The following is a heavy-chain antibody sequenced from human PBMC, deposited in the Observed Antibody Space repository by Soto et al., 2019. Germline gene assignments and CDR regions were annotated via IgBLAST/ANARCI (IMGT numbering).Heavy chain of an antibody. CDR3: AGEVSSSWYGRNWFDP. D-gene: IGHD6-13*01. Sequence: PGGSLRLSCAASGFTFSSYSMNWVRQAPGKGLEWVSSISSSSSYIYYADSVKGRFTISRDNAKNSLYLQMNSLRAEDTAVYYCAGEVSSSWYGRNWFDPWGQGTLVTVSS. CDR2: ISSSSSYI. V-gene: IGHV3-21*01. J-gene: IGHJ5*02. CDR1: GFTFSSYS.